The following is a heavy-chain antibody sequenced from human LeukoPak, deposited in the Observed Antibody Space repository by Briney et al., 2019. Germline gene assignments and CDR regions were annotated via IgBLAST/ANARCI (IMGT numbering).Heavy chain of an antibody. Sequence: PGRSLRLSCAASGFTFEDYAMHWVRQAPGKCLEWVSGISWNSGRIGYADSVKGRFTISRDNAKNSLYLQMNSLRVEDMALYYCAKGVYYDFWTGRFDSWGQGTLVTVSS. J-gene: IGHJ4*02. V-gene: IGHV3-9*03. CDR1: GFTFEDYA. CDR3: AKGVYYDFWTGRFDS. CDR2: ISWNSGRI. D-gene: IGHD3/OR15-3a*01.